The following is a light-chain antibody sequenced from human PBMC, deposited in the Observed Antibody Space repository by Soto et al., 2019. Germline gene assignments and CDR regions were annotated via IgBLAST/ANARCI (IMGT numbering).Light chain of an antibody. Sequence: EIVMTQSPATLSVSPGERATLSCRASQSVSSNLAWYQQKTGQAPRLLVYGASTRATIIPARFSGSGSGTEFTLTISSLQSEDFAVYYCQQYNNWPPTFGQGTRLEIK. CDR2: GAS. CDR3: QQYNNWPPT. V-gene: IGKV3-15*01. CDR1: QSVSSN. J-gene: IGKJ5*01.